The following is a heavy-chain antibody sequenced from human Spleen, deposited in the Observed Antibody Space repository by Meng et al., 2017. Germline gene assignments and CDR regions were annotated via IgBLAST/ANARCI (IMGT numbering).Heavy chain of an antibody. Sequence: QVQLQESGPGLVKPSQTLSLTCSVSGGSISLSYWGWIRQPAGKGLEWIGRIYSSGSTNYNPSLKSRVTMSVDTSKNQFSLKLSSVAAADTAVYYCARTLNWFDPWGQGTLVTVAS. D-gene: IGHD2/OR15-2a*01. CDR1: GGSISLSY. J-gene: IGHJ5*02. CDR3: ARTLNWFDP. V-gene: IGHV4-4*07. CDR2: IYSSGST.